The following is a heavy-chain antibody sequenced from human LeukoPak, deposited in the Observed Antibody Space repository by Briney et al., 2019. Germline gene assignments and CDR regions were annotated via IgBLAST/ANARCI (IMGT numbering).Heavy chain of an antibody. Sequence: GGSLRLSCATSGFTFSSYWMHWVRQVPGKGLVWGSRVNGDGTSTSYADSVQGRFTISRDNAKNTLYLYMNSLRGDDTAIYFCVRSCSSGSCYGYQDYWGQGTLVTVSS. J-gene: IGHJ4*02. CDR2: VNGDGTST. D-gene: IGHD2-2*01. CDR3: VRSCSSGSCYGYQDY. V-gene: IGHV3-74*01. CDR1: GFTFSSYW.